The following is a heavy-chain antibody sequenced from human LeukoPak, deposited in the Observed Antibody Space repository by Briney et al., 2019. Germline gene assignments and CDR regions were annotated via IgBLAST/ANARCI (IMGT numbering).Heavy chain of an antibody. CDR1: GFTFSSYA. CDR3: ARGDYYDSSGYHYIGADY. CDR2: ISYDGSNK. V-gene: IGHV3-30*01. D-gene: IGHD3-22*01. J-gene: IGHJ4*02. Sequence: GGSLRLSCAASGFTFSSYAMHWVRQAPGKGLEWVAVISYDGSNKYYADSVKGRFTISRDNSKNTLYLQMNSLRAEDTAVYYCARGDYYDSSGYHYIGADYWGQGTLVTVSS.